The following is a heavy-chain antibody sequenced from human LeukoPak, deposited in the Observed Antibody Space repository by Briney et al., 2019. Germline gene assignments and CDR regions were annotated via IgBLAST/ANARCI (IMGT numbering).Heavy chain of an antibody. CDR1: GGSISSYY. CDR3: ARRGYSYGRNYYYYGMDV. J-gene: IGHJ6*02. CDR2: IYYSGST. Sequence: PSETLSLTCTVSGGSISSYYWSWIRQPPGKGLEWIGSIYYSGSTYYNPSLKSRVTISVDTSKNQFSLKLSSVTAADTAVYYCARRGYSYGRNYYYYGMDVWGQGTTVTVSS. D-gene: IGHD5-18*01. V-gene: IGHV4-39*07.